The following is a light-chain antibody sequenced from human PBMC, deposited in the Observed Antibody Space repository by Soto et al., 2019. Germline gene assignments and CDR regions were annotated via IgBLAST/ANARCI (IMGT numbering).Light chain of an antibody. CDR2: DTS. CDR3: QQYGGSPFT. J-gene: IGKJ3*01. CDR1: QIVGSY. V-gene: IGKV3-20*01. Sequence: EIVLTQSPATLSLSPGERATLSCRTSQIVGSYLAWYQQKPGQAPRLLIYDTSTRATGVPDRFSGTGSGTDFALTISRLETDDSAVYYCQQYGGSPFTFGPGTKVDIK.